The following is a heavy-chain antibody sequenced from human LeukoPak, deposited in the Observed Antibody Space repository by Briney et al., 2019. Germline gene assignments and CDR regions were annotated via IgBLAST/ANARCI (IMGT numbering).Heavy chain of an antibody. Sequence: ASVKVSCKASGYTFTGYYMHWVRQAPGQGLEWMGWINPNSGGTNYAQKFQGRVTMTRDTSISTAYMELSRLRSDDTAVYYCARGETATIFGVVTRYYYYMDVWGKGTTVTVSS. D-gene: IGHD3-3*01. J-gene: IGHJ6*03. CDR3: ARGETATIFGVVTRYYYYMDV. CDR1: GYTFTGYY. CDR2: INPNSGGT. V-gene: IGHV1-2*02.